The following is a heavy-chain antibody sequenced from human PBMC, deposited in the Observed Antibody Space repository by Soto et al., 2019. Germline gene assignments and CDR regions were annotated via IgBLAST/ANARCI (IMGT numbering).Heavy chain of an antibody. CDR2: IYSGGST. CDR1: GFTVSSNY. V-gene: IGHV3-53*01. J-gene: IGHJ4*02. CDR3: ARGGFDWLFDY. Sequence: GGSLRLSCAASGFTVSSNYMSWVRQAPGKGLEWVSVIYSGGSTYYADSVKGQFTISRDNSKNTLYLQMNSLRAEDTAVYYCARGGFDWLFDYWGQGTLVTVSS. D-gene: IGHD3-9*01.